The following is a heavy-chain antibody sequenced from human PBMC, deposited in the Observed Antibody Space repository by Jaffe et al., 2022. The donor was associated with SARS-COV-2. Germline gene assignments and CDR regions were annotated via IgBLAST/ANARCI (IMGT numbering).Heavy chain of an antibody. CDR2: ISSDGSNE. V-gene: IGHV3-30*18. J-gene: IGHJ4*02. CDR1: GFTFISYG. CDR3: TKAGGIAVAGYFDY. Sequence: QVQLVESGGGVVQPGRSLRLSCAASGFTFISYGMHWVRQAPGKGLEWVALISSDGSNEYYADSVKGRFTISRDNSKNMLYLQMNSLRAEDTAVYYCTKAGGIAVAGYFDYWGQGTLVTVSS. D-gene: IGHD6-19*01.